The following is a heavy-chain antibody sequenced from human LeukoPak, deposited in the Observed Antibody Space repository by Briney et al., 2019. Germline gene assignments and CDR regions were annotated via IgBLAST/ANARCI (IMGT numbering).Heavy chain of an antibody. D-gene: IGHD6-13*01. CDR1: GYTFTSYA. CDR3: ARDSSSSWYRGFYSSGSDY. J-gene: IGHJ4*02. CDR2: INAGNGNT. Sequence: GASVKVSCKASGYTFTSYAMHWVRQAPGQRLEWMGWINAGNGNTKYSQKFQGRVTITRDTSASTAYMELSSLRSEDTAVYYCARDSSSSWYRGFYSSGSDYWGQGTLVTVSS. V-gene: IGHV1-3*01.